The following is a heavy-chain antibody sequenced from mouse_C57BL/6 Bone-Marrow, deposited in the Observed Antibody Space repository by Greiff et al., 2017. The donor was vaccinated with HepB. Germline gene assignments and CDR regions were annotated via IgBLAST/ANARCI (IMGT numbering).Heavy chain of an antibody. V-gene: IGHV1-42*01. CDR1: GYSFTGYY. Sequence: VQLKQSGPELVKPGASVKISCKASGYSFTGYYMNWVKQSPEKSLEWIGEINPSTGGTTYNQKFKAKATLTVDKSSSTAYMQLKSLTSEDSAVYYCAKAYYSNYFDYWGQGTTLTVSS. D-gene: IGHD2-5*01. CDR2: INPSTGGT. J-gene: IGHJ2*01. CDR3: AKAYYSNYFDY.